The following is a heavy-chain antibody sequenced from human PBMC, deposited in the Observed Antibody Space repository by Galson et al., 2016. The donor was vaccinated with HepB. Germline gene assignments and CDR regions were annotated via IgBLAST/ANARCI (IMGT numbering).Heavy chain of an antibody. CDR2: ISSSSTYI. CDR1: GFTFSNYN. Sequence: SLRLSCAVSGFTFSNYNMNWVRQAPGKGLEWVASISSSSTYIYYADSVKGRFTISRDNAKNSLFLQMNSLRAEDTAVYYCASEMATWGRGTLVTVSS. D-gene: IGHD5-24*01. J-gene: IGHJ2*01. CDR3: ASEMAT. V-gene: IGHV3-21*01.